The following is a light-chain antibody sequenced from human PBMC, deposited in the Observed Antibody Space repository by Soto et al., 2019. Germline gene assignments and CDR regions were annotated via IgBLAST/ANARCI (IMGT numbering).Light chain of an antibody. J-gene: IGLJ2*01. CDR2: EDN. CDR3: QSYDSSNQV. V-gene: IGLV6-57*02. CDR1: SDVGGYNY. Sequence: LTQPASVSGSPGQSITISCTGTSSDVGGYNYVSWYQQHPGKAPTTVIYEDNQRPSGVPDRFSGSIDSSSNSASLTISGLKTEDEADYYCQSYDSSNQVFGGGTKVTVL.